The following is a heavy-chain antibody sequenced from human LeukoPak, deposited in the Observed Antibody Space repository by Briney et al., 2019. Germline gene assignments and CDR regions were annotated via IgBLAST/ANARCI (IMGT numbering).Heavy chain of an antibody. CDR2: IKQDGSEK. J-gene: IGHJ4*02. CDR3: ARYLGIAVAGHFDY. V-gene: IGHV3-7*01. D-gene: IGHD6-19*01. Sequence: PGGSLRLSCAASGFTFSSYSMSWVRQAPGKGLEWVANIKQDGSEKYYVDSVKGRFTISRDNAKNSLYLQMNSLRAEDTAVYYCARYLGIAVAGHFDYWGQGTLVTVSS. CDR1: GFTFSSYS.